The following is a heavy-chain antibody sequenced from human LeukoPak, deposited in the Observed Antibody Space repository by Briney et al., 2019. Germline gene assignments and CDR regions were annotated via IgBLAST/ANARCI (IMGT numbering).Heavy chain of an antibody. V-gene: IGHV3-21*01. CDR3: ARDARDSSGWPYYFDY. D-gene: IGHD6-19*01. J-gene: IGHJ4*02. Sequence: GGSLRLSCAASGFTFSSYSMNWVRQAPGKGLEWVSSISSSSSYIYYADSVKGRFTISRDNAKNSLYLQMNSLRAEDTAVYYCARDARDSSGWPYYFDYWGQGTLVTVSS. CDR1: GFTFSSYS. CDR2: ISSSSSYI.